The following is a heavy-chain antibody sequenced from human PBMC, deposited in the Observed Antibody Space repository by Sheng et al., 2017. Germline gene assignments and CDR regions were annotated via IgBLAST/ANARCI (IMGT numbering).Heavy chain of an antibody. Sequence: EVQLVESGGGVVQPGGSLRLSCAASGFVVTNNYMSWVRQAPGKGLEWVSVIHSSNYTYYADSVKGRFTISRDHSKNTLYLQMHNLRGEDTAVYYCTRDGGYDFTDSYFDIWGRGTLVIVSS. V-gene: IGHV3-66*01. D-gene: IGHD1-1*01. J-gene: IGHJ2*01. CDR3: TRDGGYDFTDSYFDI. CDR1: GFVVTNNY. CDR2: IHSSNYT.